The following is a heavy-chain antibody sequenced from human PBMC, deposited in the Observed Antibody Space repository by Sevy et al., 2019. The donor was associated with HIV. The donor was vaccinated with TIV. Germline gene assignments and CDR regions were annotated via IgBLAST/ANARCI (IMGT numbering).Heavy chain of an antibody. CDR3: FTANYEPSPADTFDI. CDR1: GYSFSDYY. V-gene: IGHV1-2*02. CDR2: INPQNGVT. D-gene: IGHD3-3*01. Sequence: ASVKVSCKASGYSFSDYYLHWVRQVPGQGLEGMGWINPQNGVTNYTQNLQGRVTMTRDTSVSTAYLQLRGLQSDDTALYYCFTANYEPSPADTFDIWGQGTMVTVSS. J-gene: IGHJ3*02.